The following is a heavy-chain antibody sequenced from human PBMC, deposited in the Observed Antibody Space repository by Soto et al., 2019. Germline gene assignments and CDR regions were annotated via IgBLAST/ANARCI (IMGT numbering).Heavy chain of an antibody. CDR3: AREAAAGRPGNYYYGMDV. D-gene: IGHD6-13*01. CDR1: GGSISSSSYY. CDR2: IYYSGST. J-gene: IGHJ6*02. Sequence: SETLSLTCTVSGGSISSSSYYWGWIRQPPGKGLEWIGYIYYSGSTYYNPSLKSRVTISVDTSKNQFSLKLSSVTAADTAVYYCAREAAAGRPGNYYYGMDVWGQGTTVTVSS. V-gene: IGHV4-31*03.